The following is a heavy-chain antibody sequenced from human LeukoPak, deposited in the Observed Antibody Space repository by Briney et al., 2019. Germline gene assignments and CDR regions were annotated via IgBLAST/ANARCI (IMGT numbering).Heavy chain of an antibody. D-gene: IGHD1-26*01. CDR3: GHSGSYYLFDY. J-gene: IGHJ4*02. CDR2: INHSGST. CDR1: GGSFSGYY. Sequence: PSETLSLTCAVYGGSFSGYYWSWIRQPPGKGLEWIGEINHSGSTHYNPSLKSRVAISVDTSKNQFSLKLRSVTAADTAVYYCGHSGSYYLFDYWGQGTLVTVSS. V-gene: IGHV4-34*01.